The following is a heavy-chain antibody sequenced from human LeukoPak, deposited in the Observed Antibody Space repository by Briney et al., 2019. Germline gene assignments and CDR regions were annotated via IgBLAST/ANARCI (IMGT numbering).Heavy chain of an antibody. Sequence: GESLKISRKGSGYTFTDHWIGWVRQMTGKGLEWMGVIAPGDSDTRDSPSFQGQVTISADKSISTAYLQWSSLKASDTAIYYCARLTHCRGGSCSGFDIWGQGTVVTVSS. V-gene: IGHV5-51*01. CDR1: GYTFTDHW. CDR2: IAPGDSDT. D-gene: IGHD2-15*01. CDR3: ARLTHCRGGSCSGFDI. J-gene: IGHJ3*02.